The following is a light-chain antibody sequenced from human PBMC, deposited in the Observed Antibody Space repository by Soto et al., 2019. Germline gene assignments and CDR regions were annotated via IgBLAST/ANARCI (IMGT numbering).Light chain of an antibody. CDR1: QSVSSNY. CDR2: GTS. CDR3: QQYGPSRT. J-gene: IGKJ1*01. V-gene: IGKV3-20*01. Sequence: EIVLTQSPGTLSLSPGERATLSCRASQSVSSNYLAWYQQKPGQAPRLLISGTSIRATGIPDRFSGSGSGTDFTLTISRLESEDFAVYFCQQYGPSRTFGQGTKVDIK.